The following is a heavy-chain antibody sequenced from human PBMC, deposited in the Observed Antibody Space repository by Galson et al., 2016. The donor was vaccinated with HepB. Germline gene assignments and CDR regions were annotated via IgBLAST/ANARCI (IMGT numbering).Heavy chain of an antibody. D-gene: IGHD6-13*01. CDR1: GFTVSDNY. Sequence: SLRLSCAASGFTVSDNYMSWVRQAPGKGLEWVSIIYSAGDTYYADSVKGRFTISRDNSKNTLYLQMNSLRAEDTAFYYFAACWQQPHSYGMDVWGQGTTVTVS. CDR2: IYSAGDT. V-gene: IGHV3-53*01. CDR3: AACWQQPHSYGMDV. J-gene: IGHJ6*02.